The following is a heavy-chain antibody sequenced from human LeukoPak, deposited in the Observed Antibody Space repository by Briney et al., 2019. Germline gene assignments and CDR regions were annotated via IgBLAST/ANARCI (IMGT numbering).Heavy chain of an antibody. CDR3: SISHDYGDN. D-gene: IGHD4/OR15-4a*01. CDR2: LRSRANNYAT. Sequence: GGSLGLSCAASGFTFSGSAMHWIRQASGKGLEWVGRLRSRANNYATAYAASVKGRFTISRDSSKNTAYMQMNSLKIEDTAVYYCSISHDYGDNWCQGTLVTVSS. V-gene: IGHV3-73*01. CDR1: GFTFSGSA. J-gene: IGHJ4*02.